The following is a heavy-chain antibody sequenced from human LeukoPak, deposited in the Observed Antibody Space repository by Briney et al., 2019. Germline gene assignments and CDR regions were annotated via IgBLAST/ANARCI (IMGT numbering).Heavy chain of an antibody. Sequence: RASVKVSCKVSGYTFTGYYMHWVRQAPGQGLEWMGWINPNSGGTNYAQKFQGRVTMTRDTSISTAYMELSRLRSDDTAVYYCARAFALGGAMVTSYWFDPWGQGTLVTVSS. CDR2: INPNSGGT. J-gene: IGHJ5*02. CDR3: ARAFALGGAMVTSYWFDP. CDR1: GYTFTGYY. D-gene: IGHD5-18*01. V-gene: IGHV1-2*02.